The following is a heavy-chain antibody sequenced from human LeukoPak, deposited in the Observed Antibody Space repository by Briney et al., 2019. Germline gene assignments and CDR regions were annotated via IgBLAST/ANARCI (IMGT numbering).Heavy chain of an antibody. D-gene: IGHD5-18*01. J-gene: IGHJ6*02. Sequence: GGSLRLSCAASGFTFSTYSMNWVRQAPGKGLEWVSCISSRSSTIYYVDSVKGRFTISRDNAKNSLYLQMNSLRAEDTAVYYCARDLDTYYGMDVWGQGTTVTVSS. CDR2: ISSRSSTI. CDR3: ARDLDTYYGMDV. CDR1: GFTFSTYS. V-gene: IGHV3-48*01.